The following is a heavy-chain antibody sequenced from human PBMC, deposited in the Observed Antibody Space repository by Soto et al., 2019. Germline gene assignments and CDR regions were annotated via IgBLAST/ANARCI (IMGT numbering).Heavy chain of an antibody. J-gene: IGHJ6*02. CDR1: GYTFTSYY. CDR2: INPSGGST. D-gene: IGHD6-19*01. Sequence: ASVKVSCKASGYTFTSYYMHWVRQAPGQGLEWMGIINPSGGSTSYAQKFQGRVTMTRDTSTSTVYMGLSSLRSEDTAVYYCARDRSSGWYYYYYGMDVWGQGTTVTVSS. CDR3: ARDRSSGWYYYYYGMDV. V-gene: IGHV1-46*01.